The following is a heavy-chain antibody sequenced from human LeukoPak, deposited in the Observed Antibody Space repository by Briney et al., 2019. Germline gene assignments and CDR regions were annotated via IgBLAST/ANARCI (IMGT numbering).Heavy chain of an antibody. Sequence: GGSLRLSCAASGFTFSDYSMNWVRQAPGKGLEWISYINSNSRSIFYADSVKGRFTISRDNAKNSLYPQMNSLRDEDTAVYYCARLVHFDYWGQGTLVTVSS. CDR2: INSNSRSI. J-gene: IGHJ4*02. V-gene: IGHV3-48*02. CDR3: ARLVHFDY. CDR1: GFTFSDYS. D-gene: IGHD3-10*02.